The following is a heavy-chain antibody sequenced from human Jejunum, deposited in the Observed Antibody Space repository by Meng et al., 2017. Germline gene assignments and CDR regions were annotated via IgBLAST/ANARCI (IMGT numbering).Heavy chain of an antibody. J-gene: IGHJ4*02. D-gene: IGHD4-11*01. CDR3: AREDDYRNYFDY. V-gene: IGHV1-3*01. CDR1: GYTFNNYP. CDR2: ITAGNGNT. Sequence: QVQLVQSGAEVKRPGASVKVSCKAPGYTFNNYPMHWVRQAPGQRLEWMGRITAGNGNTKYSQKFQGRIIISRDTSASTAYMELRSLRSEDTAFYYCAREDDYRNYFDYWGQGTLVTVSS.